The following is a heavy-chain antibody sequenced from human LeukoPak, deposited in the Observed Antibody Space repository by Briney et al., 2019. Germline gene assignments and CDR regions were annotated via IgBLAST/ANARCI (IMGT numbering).Heavy chain of an antibody. J-gene: IGHJ6*02. CDR2: IIPIFGTA. V-gene: IGHV1-69*13. CDR1: GGTFSSYA. D-gene: IGHD2-2*01. Sequence: SVKVSCKASGGTFSSYAISWVRQAPGQGLEWMGGIIPIFGTANYAQKFQGRVTITADESTSTAYMELSSLRSEDTAVYYCARDRCSSTSCYSYYYYYGMDVWGQGTTVTVSS. CDR3: ARDRCSSTSCYSYYYYYGMDV.